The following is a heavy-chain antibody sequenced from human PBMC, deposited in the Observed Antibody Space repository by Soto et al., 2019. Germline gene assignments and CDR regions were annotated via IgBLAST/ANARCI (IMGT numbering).Heavy chain of an antibody. CDR1: SGSISTSSW. CDR2: IYHSGST. Sequence: QVQLQESGPGLVKPPGTLSLTCAVSSGSISTSSWWTWVRQPPGKGLEWIGEIYHSGSTNHNPSLKSRVTISIDKSKSKFSLELSSVTAADTAVYFCARRTTVTKDWFDPWGQGTLVTVSS. J-gene: IGHJ5*02. CDR3: ARRTTVTKDWFDP. V-gene: IGHV4-4*01. D-gene: IGHD4-17*01.